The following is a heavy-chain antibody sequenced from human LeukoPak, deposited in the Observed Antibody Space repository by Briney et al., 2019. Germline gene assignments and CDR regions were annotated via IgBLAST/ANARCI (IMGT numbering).Heavy chain of an antibody. CDR1: GGSFSGYY. D-gene: IGHD3-10*01. CDR3: ARRKGSGSYRYYYYMDV. Sequence: SETLSLTCAVYGGSFSGYYWSWIRQPPGKGLEWIGEINHSGSTNYNPSLKSRVTISVDTSKNQFSLKLSSVTAADTAVYYCARRKGSGSYRYYYYMDVWGKGTTVTISS. V-gene: IGHV4-34*01. J-gene: IGHJ6*03. CDR2: INHSGST.